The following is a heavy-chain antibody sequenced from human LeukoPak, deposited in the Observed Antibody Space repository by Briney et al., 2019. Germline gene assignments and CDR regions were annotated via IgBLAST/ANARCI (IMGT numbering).Heavy chain of an antibody. V-gene: IGHV3-23*01. D-gene: IGHD3-10*01. CDR1: GFTFSSYA. CDR2: ISNSGGNT. CDR3: AKVLYDSGTYSIDY. J-gene: IGHJ4*02. Sequence: PGGSLGLSCAASGFTFSSYAMNWVRQAPGKGLEWVSIISNSGGNTYYADSVKGRFTISRDNSKNTLYLQMNSLRAEDTAVYYCAKVLYDSGTYSIDYWGQGILVTVST.